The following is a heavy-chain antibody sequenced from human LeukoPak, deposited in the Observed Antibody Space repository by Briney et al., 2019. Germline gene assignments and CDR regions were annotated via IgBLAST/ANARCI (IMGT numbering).Heavy chain of an antibody. J-gene: IGHJ4*02. D-gene: IGHD3-10*01. CDR2: INHSGST. V-gene: IGHV4-34*01. Sequence: SETLSLTCAVYGGSFSGYYWSWIRQPPGKGLEWIGEINHSGSTNYHPSLKSRVTISVDTSKNQFSLKLSSVTAADTAVYYCARGSQLWFGESPFDYWGQGTLVTVSS. CDR1: GGSFSGYY. CDR3: ARGSQLWFGESPFDY.